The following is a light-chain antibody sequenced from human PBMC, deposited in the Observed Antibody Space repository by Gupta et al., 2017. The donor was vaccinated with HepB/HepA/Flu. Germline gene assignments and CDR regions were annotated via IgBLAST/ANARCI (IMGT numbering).Light chain of an antibody. CDR2: DDI. V-gene: IGLV3-21*03. Sequence: SSVLTQPPSVSVAPGKTAEISCEGDNIGSKPVHWYQQKSGQAPRLVIYDDIERPSGIPERFSGSNSGNTATVTITRAEAGEEADYYCQVWDDIDDYPVFGGGTRLTVL. J-gene: IGLJ3*02. CDR1: NIGSKP. CDR3: QVWDDIDDYPV.